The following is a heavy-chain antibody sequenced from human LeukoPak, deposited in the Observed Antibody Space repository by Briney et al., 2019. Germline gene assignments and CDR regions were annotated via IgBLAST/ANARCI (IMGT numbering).Heavy chain of an antibody. CDR2: INPSGGST. V-gene: IGHV1-46*01. J-gene: IGHJ4*02. CDR3: ARGDEVIIGY. CDR1: GDIFTSYY. Sequence: ASVKVSCKASGDIFTSYYVHWVRQAPGQGLEWMGIINPSGGSTSYAQNFQGRVTMTTDTSTSTAYMELRSLRSDDTAVYYCARGDEVIIGYWGQGTLVTVSS. D-gene: IGHD3-22*01.